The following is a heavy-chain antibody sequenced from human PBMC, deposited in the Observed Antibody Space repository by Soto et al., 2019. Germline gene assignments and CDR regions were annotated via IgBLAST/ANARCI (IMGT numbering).Heavy chain of an antibody. Sequence: QVQLVESGGGVVQPGRSLRLSCSASGFTFSNYAMHWVRQAPGKGLGWVAVVSYGGGEQYYADAVKGRFTISRDNSKKTLYLHMNSLRAEDTAVYYCARDLSKGFFAAVDKWGQGTMVTVSS. CDR2: VSYGGGEQ. D-gene: IGHD3-16*02. V-gene: IGHV3-30*03. CDR1: GFTFSNYA. J-gene: IGHJ3*02. CDR3: ARDLSKGFFAAVDK.